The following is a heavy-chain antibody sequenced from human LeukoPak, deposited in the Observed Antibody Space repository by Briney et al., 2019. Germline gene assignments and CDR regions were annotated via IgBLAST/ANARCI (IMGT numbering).Heavy chain of an antibody. J-gene: IGHJ4*02. V-gene: IGHV3-74*01. CDR2: IKPDGSYT. Sequence: GGFPRLSCAASGFPFSGYWMYWLRQAPGKGMVWVSRIKPDGSYTSYADFVKGRFTTSRDNAKNTLYLQLSSLRAEDTAVYYCARDYSSVPEYWGQGTLVTVSS. D-gene: IGHD6-19*01. CDR1: GFPFSGYW. CDR3: ARDYSSVPEY.